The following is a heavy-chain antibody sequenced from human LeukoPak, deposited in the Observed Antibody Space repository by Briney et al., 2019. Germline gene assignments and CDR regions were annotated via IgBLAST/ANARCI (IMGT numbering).Heavy chain of an antibody. J-gene: IGHJ4*02. CDR2: ISYDGSNK. CDR1: GFTFSSYA. D-gene: IGHD4-17*01. CDR3: ARATTVTTKFDY. Sequence: GRSLRLSCAASGFTFSSYAMHWVRQAPGKGLEWVAVISYDGSNKYYADSVKGRFTISRDNSKNTLYLQMSSLRAEDTAVYYCARATTVTTKFDYWGQGTLVTVSS. V-gene: IGHV3-30*04.